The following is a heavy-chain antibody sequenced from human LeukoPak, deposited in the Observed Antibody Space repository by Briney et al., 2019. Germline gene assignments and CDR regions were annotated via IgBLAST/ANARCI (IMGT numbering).Heavy chain of an antibody. V-gene: IGHV3-7*04. J-gene: IGHJ4*02. CDR3: ARGDWGSAVGLDY. CDR2: IKGDGGDK. CDR1: GFTFNSYW. Sequence: GGSLRLSCAAPGFTFNSYWMNWVRQAPGKGLEWVANIKGDGGDKYYVDSVKGRFTISRENAKNSLYLEMNSLRAEDTAVYFCARGDWGSAVGLDYWGQGALVTVSS. D-gene: IGHD7-27*01.